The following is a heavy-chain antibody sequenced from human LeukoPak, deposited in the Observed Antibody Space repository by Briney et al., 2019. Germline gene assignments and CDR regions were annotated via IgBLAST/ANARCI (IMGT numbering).Heavy chain of an antibody. D-gene: IGHD6-13*01. Sequence: GGSLRLSCAASGFTFSSYSMNWARQAPGKGLEWVSSISSSSSYIYYADSVKGRFTISRDNAKNSLYLQMNSLRAEDTAVYYCARDGTAAAGPYDGFDPWGQGTLVTVSS. J-gene: IGHJ5*02. CDR3: ARDGTAAAGPYDGFDP. V-gene: IGHV3-21*01. CDR2: ISSSSSYI. CDR1: GFTFSSYS.